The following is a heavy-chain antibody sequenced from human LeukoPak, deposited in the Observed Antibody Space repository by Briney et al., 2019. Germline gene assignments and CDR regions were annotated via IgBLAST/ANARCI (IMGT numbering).Heavy chain of an antibody. J-gene: IGHJ4*02. V-gene: IGHV3-7*03. D-gene: IGHD6-19*01. CDR1: GFSFSSYW. CDR2: IKEDGSEK. Sequence: GGSLRLSCGASGFSFSSYWMSWVRQAPGKGLEWVANIKEDGSEKYYVDSVKGRFTMSRDNAKNSLYLQMNSPRAEDTAVYYCARAGGWAFDYWGQGTLVTVSS. CDR3: ARAGGWAFDY.